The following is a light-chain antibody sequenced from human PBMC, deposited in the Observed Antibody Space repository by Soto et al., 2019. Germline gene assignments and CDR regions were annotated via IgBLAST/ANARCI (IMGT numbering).Light chain of an antibody. CDR3: TSWTTSTTMI. Sequence: QSALTQPASVSGSPGQSITISCTGTSSDIGAYNFVSWYQQHPGKAPKLMLYDVNIRPSGVSNRFSGSKSGNTASLTISGLQAEDEDDYYCTSWTTSTTMIFGGGTKVTLL. J-gene: IGLJ2*01. CDR1: SSDIGAYNF. V-gene: IGLV2-14*03. CDR2: DVN.